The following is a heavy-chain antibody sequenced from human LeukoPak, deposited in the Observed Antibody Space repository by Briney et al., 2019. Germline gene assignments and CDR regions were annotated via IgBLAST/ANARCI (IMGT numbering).Heavy chain of an antibody. J-gene: IGHJ4*02. D-gene: IGHD2-15*01. Sequence: PSETLSLTCAVSGGSISSHYWSWIRQPPGKGLEWIGFIYYSGTTNYNRSLKSRVTISVDTSKNQFSLKLSSVTAADTAAYYCARGGWLPFDHWGQGTLVTVSS. CDR3: ARGGWLPFDH. V-gene: IGHV4-59*11. CDR1: GGSISSHY. CDR2: IYYSGTT.